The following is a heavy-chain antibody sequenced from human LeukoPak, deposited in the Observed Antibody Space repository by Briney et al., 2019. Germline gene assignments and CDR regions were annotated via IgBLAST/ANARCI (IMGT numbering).Heavy chain of an antibody. CDR2: IISTYGAS. D-gene: IGHD2/OR15-2a*01. V-gene: IGHV1-69*13. J-gene: IGHJ4*02. Sequence: SVKVSCKASGCTVRRYAIGWVRQAPGQGLEWIGGIISTYGASNYAQKFQGRVTLTADESANTAYMELRGLRSEDTAVYYCARDRTGYGNYYFDSWGQGTPVTVSS. CDR1: GCTVRRYA. CDR3: ARDRTGYGNYYFDS.